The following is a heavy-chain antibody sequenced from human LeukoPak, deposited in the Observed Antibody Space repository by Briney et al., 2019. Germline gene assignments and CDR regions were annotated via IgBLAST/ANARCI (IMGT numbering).Heavy chain of an antibody. J-gene: IGHJ6*02. CDR3: ARDTYYYDSSGYASEYGMDV. V-gene: IGHV1-18*01. D-gene: IGHD3-22*01. CDR2: ISAYNGNT. Sequence: ASVKVSCKASGYIFTSYGISWVRQAPGQGLEWMGWISAYNGNTNYAQKLQGRVTMTTDTSTSTAYMELRSLRSDYTAVYYCARDTYYYDSSGYASEYGMDVWGQGTTVTVSS. CDR1: GYIFTSYG.